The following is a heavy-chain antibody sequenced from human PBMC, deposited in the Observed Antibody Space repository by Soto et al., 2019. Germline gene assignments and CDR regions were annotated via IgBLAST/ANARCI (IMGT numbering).Heavy chain of an antibody. Sequence: QLVQSGAEVKEPGESLQISCQASGYAFTNHWIGWVRQMPGKGLEWMGIIYPDDSDTRYSPSFQGQVTISADESISTAYVQWRSLKASDTAMYYCATPGGRGRTKNAFDIWGQGTMVTVSS. J-gene: IGHJ3*02. CDR1: GYAFTNHW. V-gene: IGHV5-51*03. CDR2: IYPDDSDT. D-gene: IGHD2-15*01. CDR3: ATPGGRGRTKNAFDI.